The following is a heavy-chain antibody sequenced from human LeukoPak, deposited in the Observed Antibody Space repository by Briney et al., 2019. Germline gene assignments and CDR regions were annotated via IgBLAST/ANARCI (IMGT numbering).Heavy chain of an antibody. V-gene: IGHV1-2*02. Sequence: AAVKVSFTASGYTFTDYYMHWVRPPPGQGLEWMGWINPNSGGTNYAQKFQGRVTMTRDTSISTAYMELSRLRSDDTAVYYCARASYYYDSSGYPGYYFDYWGQGTLVTVSS. D-gene: IGHD3-22*01. J-gene: IGHJ4*02. CDR2: INPNSGGT. CDR3: ARASYYYDSSGYPGYYFDY. CDR1: GYTFTDYY.